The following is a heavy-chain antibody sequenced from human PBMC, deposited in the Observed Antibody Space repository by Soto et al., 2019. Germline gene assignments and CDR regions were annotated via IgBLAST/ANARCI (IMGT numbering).Heavy chain of an antibody. J-gene: IGHJ4*02. CDR2: IRSKAYGGTT. Sequence: PGGSLRLSCTASGFTFGDYTMNWFRQAPGKGLEWVGFIRSKAYGGTTEYAAPVKGRFTISRDDSKSIAYLQMNSLKTEDTAVYYCTEALTSERPYRGQGTLVTVSS. CDR3: TEALTSERPY. CDR1: GFTFGDYT. D-gene: IGHD4-17*01. V-gene: IGHV3-49*03.